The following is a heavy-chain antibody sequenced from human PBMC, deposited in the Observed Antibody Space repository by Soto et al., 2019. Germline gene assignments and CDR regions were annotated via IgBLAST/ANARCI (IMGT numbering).Heavy chain of an antibody. J-gene: IGHJ5*02. D-gene: IGHD6-19*01. CDR2: IWYDGSNK. CDR3: ARDQQWLRFDP. V-gene: IGHV3-33*01. Sequence: GGSLRLSCAASGFTFSSYGMHWVRQAPGKGLEWVAVIWYDGSNKYYADSVKGRFTISRDNSKNTLYLQMNSLRAEDTAVYYYARDQQWLRFDPWGQGTLVTVSS. CDR1: GFTFSSYG.